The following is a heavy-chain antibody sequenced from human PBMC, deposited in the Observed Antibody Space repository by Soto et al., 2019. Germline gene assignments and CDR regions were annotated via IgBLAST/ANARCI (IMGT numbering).Heavy chain of an antibody. V-gene: IGHV1-18*04. Sequence: ASVKVSCKASGYSFSSYGINWVRQAPGQGLEWMGWISVYNGNTNYAQKFQGRVTMTTDTSTSTAYMELRSLRSDDTAVYYCARDPLHYDILTGNFDYWGQGTLVTVSS. D-gene: IGHD3-9*01. CDR2: ISVYNGNT. J-gene: IGHJ4*02. CDR1: GYSFSSYG. CDR3: ARDPLHYDILTGNFDY.